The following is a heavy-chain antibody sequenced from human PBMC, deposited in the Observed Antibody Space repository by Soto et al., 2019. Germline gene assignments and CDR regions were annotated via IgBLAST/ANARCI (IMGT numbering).Heavy chain of an antibody. CDR1: GFTFSSYA. CDR3: AKRPPYYDSSGYYYPLDY. Sequence: GGSLRLSCAASGFTFSSYAMSWVRQAPGKGLEWVSAIGGSGGSTYYADSVKGRFTISRDNSKNTLYLQMNSLRAEDTAVYYCAKRPPYYDSSGYYYPLDYWGQGTLVTVSS. CDR2: IGGSGGST. D-gene: IGHD3-22*01. V-gene: IGHV3-23*01. J-gene: IGHJ4*02.